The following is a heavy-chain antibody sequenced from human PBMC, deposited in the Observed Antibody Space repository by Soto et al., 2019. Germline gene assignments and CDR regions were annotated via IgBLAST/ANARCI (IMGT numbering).Heavy chain of an antibody. J-gene: IGHJ6*02. CDR2: IYPGDSDT. D-gene: IGHD3-10*01. V-gene: IGHV5-51*01. CDR3: ARKRSKHYYYYYGMDV. CDR1: GYSFTSYW. Sequence: PGESLKISCKGSGYSFTSYWIGWVRQMPGKGLEWMGIIYPGDSDTSYSPSFQGHVTISADKSISTAYLQWSSLKASDTAMYYCARKRSKHYYYYYGMDVWGQGTTVTVSS.